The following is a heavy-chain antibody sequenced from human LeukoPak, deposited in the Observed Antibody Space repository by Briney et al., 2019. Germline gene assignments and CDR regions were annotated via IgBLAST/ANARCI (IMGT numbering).Heavy chain of an antibody. Sequence: KPSETLSFTCTVSGGSISSSSYYWGWIRQPPGKGLEWIGSIYYSGSTYYNASLKSRVTISVDTSKNQFSLKLSSVTAADTAVYYCARRRRGSGFDYWGQGTMVTVSS. CDR2: IYYSGST. D-gene: IGHD3-3*01. CDR1: GGSISSSSYY. V-gene: IGHV4-39*01. J-gene: IGHJ4*02. CDR3: ARRRRGSGFDY.